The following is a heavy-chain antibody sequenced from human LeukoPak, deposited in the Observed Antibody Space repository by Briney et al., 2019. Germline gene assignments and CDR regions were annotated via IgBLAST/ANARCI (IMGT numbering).Heavy chain of an antibody. D-gene: IGHD6-19*01. CDR1: GFTFSSYS. CDR3: ANPGHSSGWNPA. J-gene: IGHJ4*02. Sequence: PGGSLRLSCAASGFTFSSYSMNWVRQAPGKGLEWVSSISSSSSYIYYADSVKGRFTISRDNAKNSLYLQMNSLRAEDTAVYYCANPGHSSGWNPAWGQGTLVTVSS. CDR2: ISSSSSYI. V-gene: IGHV3-21*01.